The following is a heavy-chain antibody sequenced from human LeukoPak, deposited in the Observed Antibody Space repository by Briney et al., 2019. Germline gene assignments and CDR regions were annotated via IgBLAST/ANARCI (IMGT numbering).Heavy chain of an antibody. V-gene: IGHV4-38-2*01. CDR3: ASSWGVYDAFDI. CDR1: GYSISSGYH. Sequence: SETLSLTCAVSGYSISSGYHWGWIRQPPGKGLEWIGSIYHSGSTYYNPSLKSRVTISVDTSKNQFSLKLSSVTAADTAVYYCASSWGVYDAFDIWGQGTMVTVSS. D-gene: IGHD3-16*01. CDR2: IYHSGST. J-gene: IGHJ3*02.